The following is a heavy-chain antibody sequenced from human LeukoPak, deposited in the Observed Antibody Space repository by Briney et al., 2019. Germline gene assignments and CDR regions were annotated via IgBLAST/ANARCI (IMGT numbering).Heavy chain of an antibody. Sequence: SETLSLTCAVSEMSFSAYYWNWIRQSPGKGLEWIGEINYGGSTKYTPSLEGRGTVLIDTSKNQFSLKLTSVTAADTAVYYCARGFPPGSGSRGSHAFDVWGKGTMVTVSS. J-gene: IGHJ3*01. CDR1: EMSFSAYY. D-gene: IGHD6-19*01. CDR3: ARGFPPGSGSRGSHAFDV. CDR2: INYGGST. V-gene: IGHV4-34*01.